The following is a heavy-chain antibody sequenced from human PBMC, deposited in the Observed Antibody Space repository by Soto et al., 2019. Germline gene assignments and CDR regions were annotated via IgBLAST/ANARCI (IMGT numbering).Heavy chain of an antibody. J-gene: IGHJ4*02. V-gene: IGHV3-23*01. Sequence: PRLSCAASGFTFSSYAMSWVRQAPGKGLEWVSAISGSGGSTYYADSVKGRFTISRDNSKNTLYLQMNSLRAEDTAVYYCAKDHYDIYIFDYWGQGTLVTVSS. CDR3: AKDHYDIYIFDY. D-gene: IGHD3-9*01. CDR1: GFTFSSYA. CDR2: ISGSGGST.